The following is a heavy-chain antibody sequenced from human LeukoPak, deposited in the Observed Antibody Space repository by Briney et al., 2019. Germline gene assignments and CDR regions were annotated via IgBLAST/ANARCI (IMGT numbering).Heavy chain of an antibody. J-gene: IGHJ4*02. CDR3: AREHSSSWDQFDY. V-gene: IGHV4-4*08. D-gene: IGHD6-13*01. CDR2: IYYSGSA. Sequence: SETLSLTCTVSGGSINSFYCSWIRQSPGKGLEWIGYIYYSGSATYNPSLQDRVTFSVDTSKNQFSLRLNSVTVADTAVYYCAREHSSSWDQFDYWGQGTLVTVSS. CDR1: GGSINSFY.